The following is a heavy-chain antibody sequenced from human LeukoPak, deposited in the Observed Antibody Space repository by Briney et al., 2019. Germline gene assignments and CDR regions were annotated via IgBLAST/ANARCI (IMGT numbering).Heavy chain of an antibody. V-gene: IGHV1-69*13. J-gene: IGHJ4*02. Sequence: ASVKVSCKASGYSFIGYYIHWVRQAPGQGLEWMGGIIPIFGTANYAQKFQGRVTITADESTSTAYMELSSLRSEDTAVYYCARLTTVVTPGVFDYWGQGTLVTVSS. CDR2: IIPIFGTA. CDR3: ARLTTVVTPGVFDY. CDR1: GYSFIGYY. D-gene: IGHD4-23*01.